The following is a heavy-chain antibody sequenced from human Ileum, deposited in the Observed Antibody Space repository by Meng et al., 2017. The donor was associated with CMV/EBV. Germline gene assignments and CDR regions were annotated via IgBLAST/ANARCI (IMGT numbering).Heavy chain of an antibody. CDR3: AKSETYYYGSGSYYSYYFDY. Sequence: FRSDGMYWVRQAPAQGLELVAVISYDGSNKYYADPVKGRFTISRDNSKNTLYLQMNSLRAEDTAVYYCAKSETYYYGSGSYYSYYFDYWGQGTLVTVSS. CDR2: ISYDGSNK. V-gene: IGHV3-30*18. CDR1: FRSDG. J-gene: IGHJ4*02. D-gene: IGHD3-10*01.